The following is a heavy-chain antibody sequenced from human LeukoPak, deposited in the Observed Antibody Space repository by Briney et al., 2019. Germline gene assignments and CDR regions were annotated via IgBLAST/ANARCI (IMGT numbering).Heavy chain of an antibody. V-gene: IGHV1-2*02. J-gene: IGHJ6*02. D-gene: IGHD3-22*01. CDR3: ARDYYDSSGYYYGMDV. CDR1: GYTFTSYG. CDR2: INPNSGGT. Sequence: ASVKVSCKASGYTFTSYGISWVRQAPGQGLEWMGWINPNSGGTNYAQKFQGRVTMTRDTSISTAYMELSRPRSDDTAVYYCARDYYDSSGYYYGMDVWGQGTTVTVSS.